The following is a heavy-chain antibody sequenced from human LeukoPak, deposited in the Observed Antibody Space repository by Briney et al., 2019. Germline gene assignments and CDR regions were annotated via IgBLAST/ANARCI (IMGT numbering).Heavy chain of an antibody. CDR1: GYTFTGYY. D-gene: IGHD3-22*01. V-gene: IGHV1-2*02. CDR3: ARYYDSRGFFGFQH. CDR2: INPNSGGT. Sequence: VASVKVSCKASGYTFTGYYMHWVRQAPGQGLEWMGWINPNSGGTNYAQKFQGRVTMTRDMSTSTVYMELSSLRSEDTAVYYCARYYDSRGFFGFQHWGQGTLVTVSS. J-gene: IGHJ1*01.